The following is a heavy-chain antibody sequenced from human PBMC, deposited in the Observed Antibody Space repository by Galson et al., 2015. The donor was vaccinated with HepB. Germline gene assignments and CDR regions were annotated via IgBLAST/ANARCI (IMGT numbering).Heavy chain of an antibody. CDR2: ISAYNGNT. V-gene: IGHV1-18*01. J-gene: IGHJ6*03. CDR3: ARKTVTGDGYYYYYMDV. D-gene: IGHD7-27*01. CDR1: GYTFTSYG. Sequence: SVKVSCKASGYTFTSYGISWVRQAPGQGLEWMGWISAYNGNTNYAQKLQGRVTMTTDTSTSTAYMELRSPRSDDTAVYYCARKTVTGDGYYYYYMDVWGKGTTVTVSS.